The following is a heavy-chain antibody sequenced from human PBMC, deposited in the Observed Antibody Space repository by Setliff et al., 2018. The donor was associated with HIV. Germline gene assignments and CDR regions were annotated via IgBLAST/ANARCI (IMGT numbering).Heavy chain of an antibody. CDR2: IHWNAGRT. J-gene: IGHJ6*03. Sequence: GGSLRLSCVTSGFTFDDYGMSWVRQAPGKGLEWVSSIHWNAGRTAYAESVKGRFTISRDDGKNSLYLQMDSLGVADTAVYYCAREGYSSVSGAYMDVWGKGTTVTVSS. V-gene: IGHV3-20*04. D-gene: IGHD6-19*01. CDR3: AREGYSSVSGAYMDV. CDR1: GFTFDDYG.